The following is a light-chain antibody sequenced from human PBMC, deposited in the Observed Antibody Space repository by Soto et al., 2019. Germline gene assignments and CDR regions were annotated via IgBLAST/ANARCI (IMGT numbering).Light chain of an antibody. CDR3: QHYDTFSWT. V-gene: IGKV1-5*01. J-gene: IGKJ1*01. Sequence: DVQMTQSPSTLSGSVVDRFTITFLASQDIDISLAWFQQRPGEAPKLLIFAASGLESGVPSTFSGSGSGTEFTLTISSVQPDDFATYFCQHYDTFSWTFGQGTKVDIK. CDR2: AAS. CDR1: QDIDIS.